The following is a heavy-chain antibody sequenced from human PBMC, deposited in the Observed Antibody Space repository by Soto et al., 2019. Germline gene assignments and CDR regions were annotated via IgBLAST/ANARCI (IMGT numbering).Heavy chain of an antibody. CDR3: AKGTAVNYSKGHDY. CDR1: GFTFSTYA. Sequence: GGSLRLSCAASGFTFSTYAMSWVRQAPGKGLEWVSAISGSGGSTYYADSVKGRFTFSRDNSKNTLYLQMNSLRAEDSAVYYCAKGTAVNYSKGHDYWGQGTLVTVSS. V-gene: IGHV3-23*01. D-gene: IGHD4-4*01. J-gene: IGHJ4*02. CDR2: ISGSGGST.